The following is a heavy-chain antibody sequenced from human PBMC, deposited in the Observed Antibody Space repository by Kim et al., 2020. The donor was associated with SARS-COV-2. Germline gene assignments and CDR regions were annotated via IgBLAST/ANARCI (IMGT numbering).Heavy chain of an antibody. D-gene: IGHD2-8*02. CDR3: AGKVSGGGGSDV. J-gene: IGHJ2*01. Sequence: GGSLRLSCAASGFTFSSYWMHWVRQAPGKGLVWVSRIKSDGSSINYADSVKGRFTISRDNAKNTLYLQMNSLGAEDTAVYYCAGKVSGGGGSDVGGR. V-gene: IGHV3-74*01. CDR1: GFTFSSYW. CDR2: IKSDGSSI.